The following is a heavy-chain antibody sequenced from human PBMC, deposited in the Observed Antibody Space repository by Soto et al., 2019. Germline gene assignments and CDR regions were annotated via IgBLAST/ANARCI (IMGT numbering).Heavy chain of an antibody. CDR1: GFTFSSYA. V-gene: IGHV3-30-3*01. Sequence: GGSLRLSCAASGFTFSSYAMHWVRQAPGKGLEWVAVISYDGSNKYYADSVKGRFTISRDNSKNTLYLEMNSLGVEDTAGYYCARVFMDYYGSGSYHNWFDPWGQGTLVTVSS. CDR2: ISYDGSNK. J-gene: IGHJ5*02. CDR3: ARVFMDYYGSGSYHNWFDP. D-gene: IGHD3-10*01.